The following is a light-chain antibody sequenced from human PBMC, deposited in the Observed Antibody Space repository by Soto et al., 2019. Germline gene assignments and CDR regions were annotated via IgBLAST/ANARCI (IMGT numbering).Light chain of an antibody. Sequence: QSVLTQPASVSGSPGQSITISCTGTSRDVGAYNPVSWYQQYPGKAPKLVIYEVSKRPSGVSDRFSGSKSGNTASLTISGLQADDEADYYCCSYAGSSRIFGTGTKVTVL. J-gene: IGLJ1*01. CDR1: SRDVGAYNP. CDR2: EVS. CDR3: CSYAGSSRI. V-gene: IGLV2-23*02.